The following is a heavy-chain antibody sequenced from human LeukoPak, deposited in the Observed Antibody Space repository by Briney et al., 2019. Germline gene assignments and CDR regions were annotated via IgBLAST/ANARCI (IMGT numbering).Heavy chain of an antibody. CDR1: GFSFSDYA. V-gene: IGHV3-30-3*01. J-gene: IGHJ4*02. CDR3: ARDKQWLYCFDQ. CDR2: ISYDGTNK. Sequence: PGGSLRLSCGASGFSFSDYAMHWVRQAPAKGLEWVAVISYDGTNKHYADSVKGRFTISIDNSKNTLYLQMNSLRAEDTAVYYCARDKQWLYCFDQWGQGTPVTVSS. D-gene: IGHD6-19*01.